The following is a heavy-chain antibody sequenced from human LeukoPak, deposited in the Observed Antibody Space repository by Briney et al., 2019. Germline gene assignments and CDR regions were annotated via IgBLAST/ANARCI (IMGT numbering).Heavy chain of an antibody. Sequence: SGTLSLTCAVSGGPMSSFTWWSWVRQPPGKGLEWIGEIYHRGSTNYNSSLKSRVTISVDTSKNQFSLKLSSVTAADTAVYYCARDRHLVDAFDVWGQGTMVTVSS. D-gene: IGHD3-3*02. J-gene: IGHJ3*01. CDR3: ARDRHLVDAFDV. CDR2: IYHRGST. CDR1: GGPMSSFTW. V-gene: IGHV4-4*02.